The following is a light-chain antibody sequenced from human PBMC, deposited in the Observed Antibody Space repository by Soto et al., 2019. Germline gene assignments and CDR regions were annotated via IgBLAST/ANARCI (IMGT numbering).Light chain of an antibody. V-gene: IGKV3-11*01. J-gene: IGKJ2*01. CDR2: DTS. CDR1: QSVGSS. CDR3: LQRSNWPYT. Sequence: EIVLTQSPATLSLSPGERATLSCRASQSVGSSLAWYQQKPGQAPRLLIYDTSNRATGIPARFSGSGSGTDFTLIISSLEPEDFAVYYCLQRSNWPYTFGQGTSLEIK.